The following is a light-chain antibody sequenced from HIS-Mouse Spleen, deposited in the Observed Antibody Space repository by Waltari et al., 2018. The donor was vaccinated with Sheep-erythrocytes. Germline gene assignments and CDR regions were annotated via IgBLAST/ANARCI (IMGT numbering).Light chain of an antibody. CDR1: QSVSSSY. CDR3: QQYGSSRQQTFT. J-gene: IGKJ3*01. V-gene: IGKV3-20*01. Sequence: EIVLPQSPGTLSLSPGERATLSCSASQSVSSSYLAWYQQKPGQAPRLLIYGASSRATGIPDRFSGSGSGTDFTLTISRLEPEDFAVYYCQQYGSSRQQTFTFGPGTKVDIK. CDR2: GAS.